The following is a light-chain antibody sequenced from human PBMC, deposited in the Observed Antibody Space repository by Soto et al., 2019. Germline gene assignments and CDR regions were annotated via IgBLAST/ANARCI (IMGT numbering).Light chain of an antibody. CDR3: QQYGSSRYT. J-gene: IGKJ2*01. V-gene: IGKV3-20*01. CDR2: GAS. Sequence: EIVLTQSPGTLSLSPGERATLSCRASQSVSSSYLAWYQQKPGQAPRLLIYGASSRATGIPDRFSGSGSGTDFTLTISRLAPEDFAVYYCQQYGSSRYTFGKGTKLEIK. CDR1: QSVSSSY.